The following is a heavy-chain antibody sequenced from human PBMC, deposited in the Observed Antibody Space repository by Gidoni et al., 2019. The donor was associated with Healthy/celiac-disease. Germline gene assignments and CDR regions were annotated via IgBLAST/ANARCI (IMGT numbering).Heavy chain of an antibody. D-gene: IGHD6-25*01. CDR3: AKDLSAATSPLDY. J-gene: IGHJ4*02. CDR2: ISYDGSNK. CDR1: GFTFSSYG. Sequence: QVQLVESVGGVVQPGRSLRLSCAASGFTFSSYGMHWVRQAPGKGLEWVAVISYDGSNKYYADSVKGRFTISRDNSKNTLYLQMNSLRAEDTAVYYCAKDLSAATSPLDYWGQGTLVTVSS. V-gene: IGHV3-30*18.